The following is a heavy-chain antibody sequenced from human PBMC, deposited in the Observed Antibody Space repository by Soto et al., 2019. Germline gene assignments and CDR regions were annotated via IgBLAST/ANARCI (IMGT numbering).Heavy chain of an antibody. V-gene: IGHV1-8*01. CDR3: ARAPRPAAIAVLDH. CDR1: GYSFTSYN. J-gene: IGHJ4*02. Sequence: QVQLEQSGTEVKEPGASVKVSCKASGYSFTSYNINWVRKTTGQGLEWMGWVNPSNGDAGLAQRFQGRVTMSSDTSITTAFVEVSSLAPEDAAIYFCARAPRPAAIAVLDHWGQGTLVSVSS. D-gene: IGHD2-2*01. CDR2: VNPSNGDA.